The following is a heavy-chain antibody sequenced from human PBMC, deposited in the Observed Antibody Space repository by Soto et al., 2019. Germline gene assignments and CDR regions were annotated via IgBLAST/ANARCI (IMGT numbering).Heavy chain of an antibody. D-gene: IGHD1-7*01. V-gene: IGHV3-53*01. CDR2: IYSGGST. Sequence: GGSLRLSCAASGFTVSSNYMSWVRQAPGKGLEWVSVIYSGGSTYYADSVKGRFTISRDNSKNTLYLQMNSLRAEDTAVYYCARQRDNWNSYYFDYWGQGTLVTVSS. CDR1: GFTVSSNY. J-gene: IGHJ4*02. CDR3: ARQRDNWNSYYFDY.